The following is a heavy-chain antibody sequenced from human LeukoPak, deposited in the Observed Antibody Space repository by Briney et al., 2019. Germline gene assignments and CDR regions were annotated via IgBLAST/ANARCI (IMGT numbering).Heavy chain of an antibody. CDR3: ARAPDYFDY. J-gene: IGHJ4*02. Sequence: GGSLRLSCAASGFTFSSYGMNWVRQAPGKGLEWVSYISSSGSTIYYADSVEGRFTISRVNAKNSLYLQMNSLRAEDTAVYYCARAPDYFDYWGQGTLVTVSS. CDR2: ISSSGSTI. V-gene: IGHV3-48*03. CDR1: GFTFSSYG.